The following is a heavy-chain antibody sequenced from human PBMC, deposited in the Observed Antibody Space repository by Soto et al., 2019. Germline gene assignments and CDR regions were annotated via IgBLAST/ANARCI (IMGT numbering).Heavy chain of an antibody. V-gene: IGHV3-30*18. CDR3: AKDQSYYYYYMDV. J-gene: IGHJ6*03. Sequence: QVQLVESGGGVVQPGRSLRLSCAASGFTFSSYGMHWVRQAPGKGLEWVAVISYDGSNKYYADSVKGRFTISSDNSKNTLYLQMNSLRAEDTAVYYCAKDQSYYYYYMDVWGKGTTVTVSS. CDR1: GFTFSSYG. CDR2: ISYDGSNK.